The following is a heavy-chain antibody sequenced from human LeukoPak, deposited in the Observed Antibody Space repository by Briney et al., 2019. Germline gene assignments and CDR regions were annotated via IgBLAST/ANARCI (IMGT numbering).Heavy chain of an antibody. CDR3: ARVRTRYSSSWYDYDY. V-gene: IGHV1-18*01. CDR1: GYTFTSYG. D-gene: IGHD6-13*01. J-gene: IGHJ4*02. Sequence: VASVKVSCKASGYTFTSYGISWVRQAPGQGLEWMGWISAYNGNTNYAQKLQGRVTMTTDTSRSTAYMELRSLRSDDTAVYYCARVRTRYSSSWYDYDYWGQGTLVTVSS. CDR2: ISAYNGNT.